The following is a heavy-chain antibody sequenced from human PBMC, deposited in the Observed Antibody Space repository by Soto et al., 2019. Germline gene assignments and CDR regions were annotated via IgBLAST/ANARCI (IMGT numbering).Heavy chain of an antibody. D-gene: IGHD3-3*01. Sequence: SVKVSCKASGGTFSSYAISWVRQAPGQGLERMGGIIPIFGTANYAQKFQGRVTITADESTSTAYMELSSLRSVDTAGYYCARDNRITIFGVVTYGMAVWGKGTTATVSS. CDR1: GGTFSSYA. V-gene: IGHV1-69*01. J-gene: IGHJ6*04. CDR3: ARDNRITIFGVVTYGMAV. CDR2: IIPIFGTA.